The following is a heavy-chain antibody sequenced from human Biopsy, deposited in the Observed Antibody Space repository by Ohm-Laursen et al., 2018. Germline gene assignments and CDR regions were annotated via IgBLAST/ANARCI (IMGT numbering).Heavy chain of an antibody. D-gene: IGHD1-1*01. CDR1: GFTFSSYG. Sequence: SLRLSCAASGFTFSSYGMHWVRQAPGKGLEWVAFIWYDGFNRYYAGSVKGRFTISRDNSKNTLYLQMSSLRAEDTAIYYCAKGRVGNSGSLDIWGHGTMVTVSS. CDR3: AKGRVGNSGSLDI. CDR2: IWYDGFNR. J-gene: IGHJ3*02. V-gene: IGHV3-33*06.